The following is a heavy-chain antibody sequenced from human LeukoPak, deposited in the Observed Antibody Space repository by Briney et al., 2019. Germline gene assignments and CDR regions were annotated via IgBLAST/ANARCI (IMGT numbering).Heavy chain of an antibody. CDR3: ARLRWLVYWFDP. V-gene: IGHV4-34*01. D-gene: IGHD6-19*01. CDR1: GGSFSGYY. J-gene: IGHJ5*02. CDR2: INHSGST. Sequence: SETLSLTCAVYGGSFSGYYWSWIRQPPGKGLEWIGEINHSGSTKYNPSLKSRVTISVDTSKNQFSLKLSSVTAADTAVYYCARLRWLVYWFDPWGQGTLVTVSS.